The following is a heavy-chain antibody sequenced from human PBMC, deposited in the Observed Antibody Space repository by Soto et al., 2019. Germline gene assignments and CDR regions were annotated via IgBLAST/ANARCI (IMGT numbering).Heavy chain of an antibody. CDR3: TRHNEYSSSWYSDY. CDR2: IRSKANSYAT. Sequence: GGSLRLSCAASGFTFSGSAMHWVRQASGKGLEWVGRIRSKANSYATAYAASVKGRFTISRDDSKNTAYLQMNSLKTEDTAVYYCTRHNEYSSSWYSDYWGQVTLVTVSS. CDR1: GFTFSGSA. J-gene: IGHJ4*02. D-gene: IGHD6-13*01. V-gene: IGHV3-73*01.